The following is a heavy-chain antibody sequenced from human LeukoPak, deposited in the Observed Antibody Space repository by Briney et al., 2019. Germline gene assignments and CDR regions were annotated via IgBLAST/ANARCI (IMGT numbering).Heavy chain of an antibody. V-gene: IGHV1-69*04. CDR2: IIPIFGIA. CDR3: ARASVENYYYYGMDV. D-gene: IGHD4-23*01. J-gene: IGHJ6*02. CDR1: GGTFSSYA. Sequence: SVKVSCKASGGTFSSYAISWVRQAPGQGLEWMGRIIPIFGIANYAQKFQGRVTITADKSTSTAYMELSSLRSEDTAVCYCARASVENYYYYGMDVWAKGPRSPSP.